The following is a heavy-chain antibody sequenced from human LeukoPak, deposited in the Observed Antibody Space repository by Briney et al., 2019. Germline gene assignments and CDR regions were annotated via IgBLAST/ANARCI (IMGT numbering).Heavy chain of an antibody. CDR1: GFTFSSYA. V-gene: IGHV3-30*14. J-gene: IGHJ4*02. CDR3: ARSSAGWYSQFDY. D-gene: IGHD6-19*01. CDR2: ISYDGSNK. Sequence: GGSLRLSCAASGFTFSSYAMHWVRQAPGKGLEWVAVISYDGSNKYYADSVKGRFTISRDNSKNTLYPQMNSLRAEDTAVYYCARSSAGWYSQFDYWGQGTLVTVSS.